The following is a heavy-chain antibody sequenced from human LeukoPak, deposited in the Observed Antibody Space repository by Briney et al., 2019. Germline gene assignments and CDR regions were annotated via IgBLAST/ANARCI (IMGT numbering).Heavy chain of an antibody. CDR1: GYSISSGYY. V-gene: IGHV4-38-2*01. D-gene: IGHD6-19*01. CDR3: AGVFNAWLVRLNWFDP. Sequence: SETLSLTCAVSGYSISSGYYWGWIRQPPGKGLEWIGSIYHSGSTYYNPSLKSRVTISVDTSKNQFSLKLSSVTAADTAVYYCAGVFNAWLVRLNWFDPWGQGTLVTVSS. CDR2: IYHSGST. J-gene: IGHJ5*02.